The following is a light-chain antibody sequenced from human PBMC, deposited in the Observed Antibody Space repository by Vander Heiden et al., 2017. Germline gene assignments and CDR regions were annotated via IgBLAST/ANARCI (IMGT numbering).Light chain of an antibody. V-gene: IGKV1-5*03. CDR3: QQYDFYRS. CDR1: QSVSSW. CDR2: KAS. Sequence: DSQMTQSPSTLSASVGDRVTITCRASQSVSSWLSWYQQKPGKAPKLLIYKASTLESGVPSRFSGSGSATEFTLTISSLQPDDFATYYCQQYDFYRSFGGGTKVETK. J-gene: IGKJ4*01.